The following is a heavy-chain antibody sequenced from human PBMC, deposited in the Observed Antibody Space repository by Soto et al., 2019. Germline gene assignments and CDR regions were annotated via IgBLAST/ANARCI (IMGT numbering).Heavy chain of an antibody. CDR2: FDPEDGET. V-gene: IGHV1-24*01. CDR1: GYTLTELS. CDR3: ARELTHPRALSWFDP. Sequence: ASVKGSCKVSGYTLTELSMHWVRQAPGKGLEWMGGFDPEDGETIYAQKFQGRVTMTEDTSTDTAYMELSSLRSDDTAVYYCARELTHPRALSWFDPWGQGTLVSVSS. J-gene: IGHJ5*02.